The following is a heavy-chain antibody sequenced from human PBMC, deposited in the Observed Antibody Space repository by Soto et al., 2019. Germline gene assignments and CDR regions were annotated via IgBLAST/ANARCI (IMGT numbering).Heavy chain of an antibody. V-gene: IGHV3-33*01. CDR1: GFTFSSYG. D-gene: IGHD6-13*01. CDR2: IWYDGSNK. Sequence: QVQLVESGGGVVQPGRSLRLSCAASGFTFSSYGMHWVRQAPGKGLAWVAVIWYDGSNKYYADSVKGRFTISRDNSKNTLYLQMNSLRAEDTAVYYCARDRNVIAAAGRWFDPWGQGTLVTVSA. CDR3: ARDRNVIAAAGRWFDP. J-gene: IGHJ5*02.